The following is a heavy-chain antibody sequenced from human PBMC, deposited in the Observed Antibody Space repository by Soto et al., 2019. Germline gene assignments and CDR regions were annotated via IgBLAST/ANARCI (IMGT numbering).Heavy chain of an antibody. V-gene: IGHV1-46*03. D-gene: IGHD5-18*01. J-gene: IGHJ6*03. CDR2: INPSGGST. Sequence: ASVKVSCKASGYTFTSYYMHWVRQAPGQGLEWMGIINPSGGSTSYAQKFQGRVTMTRDTSTSTVYMELSSLRSEDTAVYYCARGRYSYGTYYYYMDVWGKGTTVTVSS. CDR3: ARGRYSYGTYYYYMDV. CDR1: GYTFTSYY.